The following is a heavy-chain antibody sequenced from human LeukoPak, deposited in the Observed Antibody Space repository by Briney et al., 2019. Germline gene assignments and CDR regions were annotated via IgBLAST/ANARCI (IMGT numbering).Heavy chain of an antibody. CDR1: GYTLTELS. CDR2: FDPEDGET. J-gene: IGHJ4*02. V-gene: IGHV1-24*01. CDR3: ATDLGYCSGGSCYGY. D-gene: IGHD2-15*01. Sequence: ASVKVSCKVSGYTLTELSMHWVRQAPGKGLEWMGGFDPEDGETIYAQKFQGRVTMTEDTSTDTAYMELSSLRSEDTAVYYCATDLGYCSGGSCYGYWGQGTLVTVSS.